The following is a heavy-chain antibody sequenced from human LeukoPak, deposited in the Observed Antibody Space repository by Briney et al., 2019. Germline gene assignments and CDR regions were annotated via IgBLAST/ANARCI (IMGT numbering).Heavy chain of an antibody. CDR1: GFTFSSHS. J-gene: IGHJ4*02. CDR3: ARPYSSSFDY. D-gene: IGHD6-19*01. V-gene: IGHV3-48*01. Sequence: GGSLRLSCAASGFTFSSHSMNWVRQAPGKGLEWVSYISSSSTIYYADSVKGRFTISRDNAKNSLYLQMNSLRAEDTAVYYCARPYSSSFDYWGQGTLVTVSS. CDR2: ISSSSTI.